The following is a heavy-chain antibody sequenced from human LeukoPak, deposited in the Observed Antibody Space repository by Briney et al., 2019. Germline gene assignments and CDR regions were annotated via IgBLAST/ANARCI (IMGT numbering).Heavy chain of an antibody. V-gene: IGHV1-69*02. CDR3: ARSYGSGRVYFDY. D-gene: IGHD3-10*01. CDR2: IIPILGIA. CDR1: GGTFSSYT. Sequence: GASVKVSCKASGGTFSSYTISWVRQAPRQGLEWMGRIIPILGIANYAQKFQGRVTITADKSTSTAYMELSSLRSEDTAVYYCARSYGSGRVYFDYWGQGTLVTVSS. J-gene: IGHJ4*02.